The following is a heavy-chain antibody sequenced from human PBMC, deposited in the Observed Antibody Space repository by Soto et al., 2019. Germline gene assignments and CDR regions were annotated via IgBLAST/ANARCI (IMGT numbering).Heavy chain of an antibody. D-gene: IGHD3-10*01. CDR3: VRRPGTIREGTYYGLDV. Sequence: QVTLKESGPMMVKPTQTLTLTCSFSGFSLSTSGVGVGWIRQPPGKALEGIAFIYWNDEKRYRLSLTSRLTIAKDTSNNYVVLIITNMDPIDTATSYCVRRPGTIREGTYYGLDVWGQGTTVT. CDR1: GFSLSTSGVG. J-gene: IGHJ6*02. V-gene: IGHV2-5*01. CDR2: IYWNDEK.